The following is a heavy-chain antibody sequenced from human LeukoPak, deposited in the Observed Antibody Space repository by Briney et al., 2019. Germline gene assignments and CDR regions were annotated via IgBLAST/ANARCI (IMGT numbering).Heavy chain of an antibody. D-gene: IGHD6-19*01. CDR2: IKQDGSEK. CDR1: GFTFSSYW. J-gene: IGHJ6*02. Sequence: AGGSLRLSCAASGFTFSSYWMSWVRQAPGKGLEWVANIKQDGSEKYYVDSVKGRFTISRDNAKNSLYLQMNSLRAEDTAVYYCASLWQWPSYYYYGMDVWGQGTTVTVSS. CDR3: ASLWQWPSYYYYGMDV. V-gene: IGHV3-7*01.